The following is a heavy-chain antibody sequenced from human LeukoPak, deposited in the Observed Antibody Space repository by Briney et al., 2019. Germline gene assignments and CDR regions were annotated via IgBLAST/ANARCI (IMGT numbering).Heavy chain of an antibody. CDR1: GYTFTGYY. J-gene: IGHJ4*02. Sequence: GASVKVSCKASGYTFTGYYMHWVRQAPGQGLEWMGWINPNGGGTNYAQKFQGRVTMTRDTSISTAYMELSRLRSDDTAVYYCARGGHFTYSSRWSPHFDYWGQGTLVTVSS. CDR3: ARGGHFTYSSRWSPHFDY. CDR2: INPNGGGT. D-gene: IGHD6-13*01. V-gene: IGHV1-2*02.